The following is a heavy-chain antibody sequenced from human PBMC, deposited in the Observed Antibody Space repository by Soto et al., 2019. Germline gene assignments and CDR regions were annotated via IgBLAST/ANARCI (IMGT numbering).Heavy chain of an antibody. J-gene: IGHJ6*02. Sequence: ASVKVSCKASGYTFTSYGISWVRQAPGQGLEWMGWISAYNGNTNYAQKLQGRVTMTTDTSTSTAYMELRSLGSDDTAGYYCARLIVGATPLYYYYGMDVWGQGTTVTVSS. CDR1: GYTFTSYG. V-gene: IGHV1-18*01. D-gene: IGHD1-26*01. CDR2: ISAYNGNT. CDR3: ARLIVGATPLYYYYGMDV.